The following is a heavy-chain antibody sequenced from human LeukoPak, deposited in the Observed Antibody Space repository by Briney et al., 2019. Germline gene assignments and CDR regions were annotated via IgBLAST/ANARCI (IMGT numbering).Heavy chain of an antibody. D-gene: IGHD3-22*01. V-gene: IGHV4-38-2*02. CDR2: IYHSGST. J-gene: IGHJ6*03. Sequence: PSETLSLTRTVSGYSISSGYYWGWIRQPPGKGLECIGNIYHSGSTYYNPSLKSRVTISVDTSKKQFSLKLSSVTAADTAVYYCARTRYDYYDSSGEVSYYMDVWGKGTTVTISS. CDR1: GYSISSGYY. CDR3: ARTRYDYYDSSGEVSYYMDV.